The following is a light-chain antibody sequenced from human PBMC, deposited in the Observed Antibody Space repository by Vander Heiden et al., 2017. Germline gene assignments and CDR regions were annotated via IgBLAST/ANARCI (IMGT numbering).Light chain of an antibody. CDR1: SSDVGGYNY. Sequence: QSALTPPASVSGSHGQSITISCTGTSSDVGGYNYVSWYQQHPGKAPKYMIYDVSNRPSGVSNRFSGSKSGNTASLTISGLQAEDEADYYCSSYTSSSSVVFGGGTKLTVL. J-gene: IGLJ2*01. CDR2: DVS. CDR3: SSYTSSSSVV. V-gene: IGLV2-14*01.